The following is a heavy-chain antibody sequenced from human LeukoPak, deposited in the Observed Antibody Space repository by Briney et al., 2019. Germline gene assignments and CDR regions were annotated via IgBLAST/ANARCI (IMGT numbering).Heavy chain of an antibody. J-gene: IGHJ4*02. V-gene: IGHV1-69*01. D-gene: IGHD1-26*01. CDR3: ARDRGIVGATGYFDY. CDR1: GGTFSSYA. CDR2: IIPIFGTA. Sequence: SVKVSCKASGGTFSSYAISWVRQAPGQGLEWMGGIIPIFGTANYAQKFQGRVTITADESTSTAYMELSSLRSEDTAVYYCARDRGIVGATGYFDYWGQGTLVTVSS.